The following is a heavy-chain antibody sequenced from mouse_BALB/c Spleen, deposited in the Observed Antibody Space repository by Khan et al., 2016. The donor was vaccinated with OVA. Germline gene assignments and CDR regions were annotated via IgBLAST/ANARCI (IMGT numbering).Heavy chain of an antibody. CDR2: IWGGGNT. D-gene: IGHD2-14*01. CDR1: GFSLSRYN. CDR3: ARAYYRYDGYYAMDY. V-gene: IGHV2-6-4*01. J-gene: IGHJ4*01. Sequence: QVRLQQSGPGLVAPSQSLFITCTVSGFSLSRYNVYWVRQPPGKGLEWLGMIWGGGNTDYNSALKSRPSISKDNSKSQVFLKMNSLQTDDSAMYYCARAYYRYDGYYAMDYWGQGTSVTVSS.